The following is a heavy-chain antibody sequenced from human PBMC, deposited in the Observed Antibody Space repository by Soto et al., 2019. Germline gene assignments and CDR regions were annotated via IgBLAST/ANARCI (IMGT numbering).Heavy chain of an antibody. D-gene: IGHD2-21*02. Sequence: SETLSLTCIVSGESISSSSYYWGWIRQPPGKGLEWIGSIYHSGRTYYNPSLKSRVSISIDTSKNQFSLKLSSVTAADTALYYCARQRTTVVTQAYFDYWGQGALVT. CDR2: IYHSGRT. V-gene: IGHV4-39*01. J-gene: IGHJ4*02. CDR1: GESISSSSYY. CDR3: ARQRTTVVTQAYFDY.